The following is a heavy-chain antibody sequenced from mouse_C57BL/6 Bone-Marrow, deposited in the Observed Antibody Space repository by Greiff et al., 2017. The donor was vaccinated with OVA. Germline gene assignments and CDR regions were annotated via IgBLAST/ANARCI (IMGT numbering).Heavy chain of an antibody. CDR3: ARRFRLTAWCFDV. Sequence: QVQLKESGAELARPGASVKLSCKASGYTFTSYGISWVKQRTGQGLEWIGEIYPRSGNTYYNEKFKGKATLTADKSSSTAYMELRSLTSEDSAVYFCARRFRLTAWCFDVWGTGTTVTVSS. D-gene: IGHD1-2*01. CDR2: IYPRSGNT. V-gene: IGHV1-81*01. J-gene: IGHJ1*03. CDR1: GYTFTSYG.